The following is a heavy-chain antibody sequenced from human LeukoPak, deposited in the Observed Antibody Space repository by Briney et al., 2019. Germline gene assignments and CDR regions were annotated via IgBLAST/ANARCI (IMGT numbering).Heavy chain of an antibody. CDR3: ARDVGYYDYVWGSYRYTPPDY. J-gene: IGHJ4*02. CDR1: GGTFSSYA. Sequence: ASVKVSCKASGGTFSSYAISWVRQAPGQGLEWMGGIIPIFGTANYAQKFQGRVTITADKSTSTDYMELSSLRSEDTAVYYCARDVGYYDYVWGSYRYTPPDYWGQGTLVTVSS. D-gene: IGHD3-16*02. V-gene: IGHV1-69*06. CDR2: IIPIFGTA.